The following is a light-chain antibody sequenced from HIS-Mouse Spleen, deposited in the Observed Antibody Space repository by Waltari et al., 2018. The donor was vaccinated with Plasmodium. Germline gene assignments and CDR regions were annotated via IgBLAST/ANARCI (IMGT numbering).Light chain of an antibody. Sequence: SYELTQPLSVSVALGQTARITCGGNNIGSKHVHWYQQKPGQAPVLVIYRDSNRPSGVPERFSSSNAGNTATLTISRAQAGDEADYYCQVWDSSTVFGGGTKLTVL. CDR1: NIGSKH. CDR2: RDS. CDR3: QVWDSSTV. J-gene: IGLJ3*02. V-gene: IGLV3-9*01.